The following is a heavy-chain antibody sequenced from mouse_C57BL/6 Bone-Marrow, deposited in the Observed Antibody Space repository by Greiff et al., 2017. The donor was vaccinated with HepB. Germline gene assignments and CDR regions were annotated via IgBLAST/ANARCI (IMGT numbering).Heavy chain of an antibody. CDR2: IRSKSNNYAT. V-gene: IGHV10-1*01. CDR3: ALCTAYYAMDY. CDR1: GFSFNTYA. Sequence: EVMLVESGGGLVQPKGSLKLSCAASGFSFNTYAMNWVRQAPGKGLEWVARIRSKSNNYATYYADSVKDRFTISRDDSESMLYLQMNNLKTEDTAMYYCALCTAYYAMDYWGQGTSVTVSS. J-gene: IGHJ4*01. D-gene: IGHD1-2*01.